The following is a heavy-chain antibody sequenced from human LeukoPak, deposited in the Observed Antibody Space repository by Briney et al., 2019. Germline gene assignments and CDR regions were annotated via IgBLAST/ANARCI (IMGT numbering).Heavy chain of an antibody. Sequence: GGSLRLSCAASGFTFSSYGMHWVRQAPGKGLEWVAVIWYDGSNKYYADSVRGRFTISRDNSKNTLYLQMNSLRAEDTAVYYCARERHITIFGVVIRRWFDPWGQGTLVTVSS. V-gene: IGHV3-33*01. CDR2: IWYDGSNK. CDR3: ARERHITIFGVVIRRWFDP. CDR1: GFTFSSYG. J-gene: IGHJ5*02. D-gene: IGHD3-3*01.